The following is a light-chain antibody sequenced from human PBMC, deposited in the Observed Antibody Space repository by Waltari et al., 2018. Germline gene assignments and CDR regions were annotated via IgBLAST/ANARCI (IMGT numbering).Light chain of an antibody. CDR2: DVS. CDR3: SAHAGTYAYWV. Sequence: QSALTQPHSVSGSPGQSVTISCTGTSSDVAGYTYVSWYHHHPGKAPKLMISDVSNRPSGVPDRFSGSKSGNTASLTISGLQAEDEADYYCSAHAGTYAYWVFGGGTKLTVL. CDR1: SSDVAGYTY. J-gene: IGLJ3*02. V-gene: IGLV2-11*01.